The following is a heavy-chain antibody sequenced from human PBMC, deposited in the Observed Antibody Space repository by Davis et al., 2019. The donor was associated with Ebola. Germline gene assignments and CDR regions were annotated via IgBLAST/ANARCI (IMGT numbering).Heavy chain of an antibody. V-gene: IGHV3-9*01. J-gene: IGHJ6*04. CDR1: GFPVSSNY. Sequence: SLKISCAASGFPVSSNYMTWARQAPGKGLEWVSGINWNSGSIGYADSVKGRFAISRDNAKNSLYLQMNSLRPEDTALYYCAKDVNYGYYYGMDVWGKGTTVTVSS. CDR3: AKDVNYGYYYGMDV. CDR2: INWNSGSI. D-gene: IGHD1-7*01.